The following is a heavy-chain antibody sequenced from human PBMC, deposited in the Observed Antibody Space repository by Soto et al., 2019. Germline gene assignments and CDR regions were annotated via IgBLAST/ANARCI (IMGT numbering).Heavy chain of an antibody. Sequence: GASVKVSCKASGYTFTSYYMHWVRQAPGQGPEWMGIINPSGGSTSYAQKFQGRVTMTRDTSTSTVHMELSSLRSEDTAVYYCARVGIAAPDFYYYYYGMDVWGQGTTVTVSS. D-gene: IGHD6-6*01. CDR1: GYTFTSYY. V-gene: IGHV1-46*01. J-gene: IGHJ6*02. CDR3: ARVGIAAPDFYYYYYGMDV. CDR2: INPSGGST.